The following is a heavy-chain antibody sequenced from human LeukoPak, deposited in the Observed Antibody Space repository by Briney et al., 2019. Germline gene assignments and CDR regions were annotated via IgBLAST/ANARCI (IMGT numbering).Heavy chain of an antibody. D-gene: IGHD5-12*01. CDR1: GFTFSSYD. Sequence: GRSLRLSCAASGFTFSSYDMSWVRQAPGKGLEWVAATSGSGVNSYYADSVRGRFTISRDNSQNTLYLQMDSLRAEDTALYYCAKEYSGYDFDYWGQGTLVTVSS. CDR3: AKEYSGYDFDY. V-gene: IGHV3-23*01. J-gene: IGHJ4*02. CDR2: TSGSGVNS.